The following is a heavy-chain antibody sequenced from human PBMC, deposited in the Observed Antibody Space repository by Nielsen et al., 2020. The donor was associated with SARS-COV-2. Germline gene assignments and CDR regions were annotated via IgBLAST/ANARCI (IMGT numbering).Heavy chain of an antibody. V-gene: IGHV3-48*02. CDR2: ISSSGSDI. D-gene: IGHD3-3*01. CDR3: VRDREWAFDL. CDR1: GFTFKNYG. Sequence: GGSLRLSCEASGFTFKNYGMHWVRQAPGQGPEWISYISSSGSDISYARSVKGRFTISRDNAGNSLFLHMDSLRDEDTAVYYCVRDREWAFDLWGQGTLVTVSS. J-gene: IGHJ4*02.